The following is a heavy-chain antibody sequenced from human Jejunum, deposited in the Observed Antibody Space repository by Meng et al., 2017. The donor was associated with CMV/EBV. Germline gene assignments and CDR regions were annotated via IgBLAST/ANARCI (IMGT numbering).Heavy chain of an antibody. V-gene: IGHV4-4*07. Sequence: QWPPRAPGPHRSRPSVTRSLTCARPGGSPARYYIKWIRHTAGKELERIVGINTNGRAIYHPSLVSRVTISECTSKDQFPLRLTSVTAADTAVYYCARSGYYYDTTGYSPFDYWGQRALVTVSS. CDR1: GGSPARYY. CDR2: INTNGRA. J-gene: IGHJ4*02. CDR3: ARSGYYYDTTGYSPFDY. D-gene: IGHD3-22*01.